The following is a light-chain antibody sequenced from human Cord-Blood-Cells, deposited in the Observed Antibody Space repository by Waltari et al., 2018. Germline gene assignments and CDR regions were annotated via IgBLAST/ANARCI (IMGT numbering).Light chain of an antibody. CDR3: QQYGSSPMDR. V-gene: IGKV3-20*01. CDR2: GAS. J-gene: IGKJ2*03. CDR1: QSVSSSY. Sequence: EIVLTQSPGTLSLSPGERATLSCRASQSVSSSYLAWYQQKPGQAPRLLIYGASSRATGIPDRFSGSGSGTDFTLIISSLEPEDVAVDYCQQYGSSPMDRFGQGTKLEIK.